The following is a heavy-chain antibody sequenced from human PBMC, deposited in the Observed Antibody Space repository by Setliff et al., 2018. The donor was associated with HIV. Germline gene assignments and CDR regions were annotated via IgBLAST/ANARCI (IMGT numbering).Heavy chain of an antibody. CDR1: GGSLSSYY. Sequence: NPSETLSLTCVAYGGSLSSYYWNWIRQTPGKGLEWIGEIHPTGHINYNPSYKSRVTVSLDTSKIQFSLKLNSVTAADTAVYYCVREPDYWGQGTLVTVSS. CDR3: VREPDY. J-gene: IGHJ4*02. D-gene: IGHD1-1*01. CDR2: IHPTGHI. V-gene: IGHV4-34*01.